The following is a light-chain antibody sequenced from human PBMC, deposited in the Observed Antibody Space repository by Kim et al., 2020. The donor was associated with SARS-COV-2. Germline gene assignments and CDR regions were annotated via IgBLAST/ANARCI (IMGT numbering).Light chain of an antibody. CDR3: QAWDSSTAHWV. V-gene: IGLV3-1*01. J-gene: IGLJ3*02. CDR2: QDS. CDR1: KLGDKY. Sequence: PGQTASITCSGDKLGDKYACWYQQKPGQSPVLVIYQDSKWPSGIPERFSGSNSGNTATLTISGTQAMDEADYYCQAWDSSTAHWVFGGGTQLTVL.